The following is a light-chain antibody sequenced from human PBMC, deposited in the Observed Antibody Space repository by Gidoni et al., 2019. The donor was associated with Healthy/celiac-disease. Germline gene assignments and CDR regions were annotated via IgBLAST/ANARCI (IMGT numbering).Light chain of an antibody. CDR3: QQSYSTPYT. J-gene: IGKJ2*01. CDR1: QIISSY. CDR2: AAS. Sequence: IEMTQSPSSPSASVGHTVTITCRANQIISSYLNWYQQKPGQAPKLLIYAASSLQSGVPARFSGSGSGTDFTLTISSLQPEDFATYYCQQSYSTPYTFGQXTKVDIK. V-gene: IGKV1-39*01.